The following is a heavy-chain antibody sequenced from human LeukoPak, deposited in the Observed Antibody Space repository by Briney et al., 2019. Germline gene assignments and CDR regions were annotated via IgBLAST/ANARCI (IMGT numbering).Heavy chain of an antibody. Sequence: ASVKVSCKASGYTFTGYYMHWLRQAPGQGLEWMGRINPNSGGTNYAQKFQGRVTMTRDTSISTAYMELSRLRSDDTAVYYCARSGRYGSGGSCYSSKDYWGQGTLVTVSS. D-gene: IGHD2-15*01. CDR1: GYTFTGYY. J-gene: IGHJ4*02. CDR3: ARSGRYGSGGSCYSSKDY. V-gene: IGHV1-2*06. CDR2: INPNSGGT.